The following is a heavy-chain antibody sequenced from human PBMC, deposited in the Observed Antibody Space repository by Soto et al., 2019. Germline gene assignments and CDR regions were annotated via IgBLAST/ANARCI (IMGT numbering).Heavy chain of an antibody. J-gene: IGHJ6*02. D-gene: IGHD3-22*01. Sequence: SGPKLGNHTQTLTLTCSFSGFSLSISRMCVSWIRQPPGKALEWLARIDWDDDKYYSTSLKTRLTISKDTSKNQVVLTMTNMDPVDTATYYCARSVIVVAYGLDVWGQGTTVTVSS. CDR1: GFSLSISRMC. CDR2: IDWDDDK. CDR3: ARSVIVVAYGLDV. V-gene: IGHV2-70*11.